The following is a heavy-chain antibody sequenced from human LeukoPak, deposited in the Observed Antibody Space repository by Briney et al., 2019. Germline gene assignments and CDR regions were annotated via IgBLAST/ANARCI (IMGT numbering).Heavy chain of an antibody. CDR1: GYTFTGYY. J-gene: IGHJ4*02. Sequence: GSVKVSCKASGYTFTGYYMHWVRQAPGQGLEWMGWINPNSGGTNYAQKFQGRVTMTRDTSISTAYMELSRLRSDDTAVYYCARQAPPGYSSLRVGIDYWGQGTLVTVSS. V-gene: IGHV1-2*02. D-gene: IGHD6-19*01. CDR2: INPNSGGT. CDR3: ARQAPPGYSSLRVGIDY.